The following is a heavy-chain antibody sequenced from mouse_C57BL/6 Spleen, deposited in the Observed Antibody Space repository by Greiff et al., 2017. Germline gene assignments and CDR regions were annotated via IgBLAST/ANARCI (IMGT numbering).Heavy chain of an antibody. Sequence: VQLQQSGPVLVKPGASVTMSCKASGYTFTDSYMHWVKQSHGKSLEWIGVINPYNGGTSYNQKFKGKDTLTVDKSSSTAYMERNSLTSGDSAVYACARESSSGAMDYWGQGASVTVSS. V-gene: IGHV1-19*01. CDR3: ARESSSGAMDY. CDR1: GYTFTDSY. J-gene: IGHJ4*01. CDR2: INPYNGGT. D-gene: IGHD1-3*01.